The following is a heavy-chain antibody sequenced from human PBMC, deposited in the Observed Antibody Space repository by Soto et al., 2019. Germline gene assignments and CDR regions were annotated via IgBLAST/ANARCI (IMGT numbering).Heavy chain of an antibody. CDR2: VFSSGTT. V-gene: IGHV4-39*01. CDR1: GPSIGNI. Sequence: QLQLQESGPRLVKPSETLSLTCTVSGPSIGNIWGWIRQPPGRGLEWIGTVFSSGTTFYNSSLRSRLTTPIDASKTQFSLSLTSVTAGDTAVYYCARHAPARMDYFEYCGQGTLVTVSS. J-gene: IGHJ4*02. D-gene: IGHD2-8*01. CDR3: ARHAPARMDYFEY.